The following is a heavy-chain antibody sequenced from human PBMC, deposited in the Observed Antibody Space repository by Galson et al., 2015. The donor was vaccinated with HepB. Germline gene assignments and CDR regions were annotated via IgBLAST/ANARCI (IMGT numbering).Heavy chain of an antibody. CDR2: ISSSSSYI. Sequence: SLRLSCAASGFTFSSYSMNWVRQAPVKGLEWVSSISSSSSYIYYADSVKGRFTISRDNAKNSLYLQMNSLRAEDTAVYYCARVLTLDDYDSSGYYGDDAFDIWGQGTMVTVSS. V-gene: IGHV3-21*01. CDR3: ARVLTLDDYDSSGYYGDDAFDI. CDR1: GFTFSSYS. D-gene: IGHD3-22*01. J-gene: IGHJ3*02.